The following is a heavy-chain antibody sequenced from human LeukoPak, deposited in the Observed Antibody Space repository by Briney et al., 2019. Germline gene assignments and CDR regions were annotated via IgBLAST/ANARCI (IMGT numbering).Heavy chain of an antibody. CDR2: VSWNRDFI. V-gene: IGHV3-9*01. CDR1: GFIFHDFA. Sequence: GGSLRLSCVAPGFIFHDFAMHWVRQAPGKGLEWVSSVSWNRDFIAYADSVRGRFTVSRDNGQNSLYLEMSGLRPEDTALYYCVKSGGYYYLDAWGKGTTVIVSS. D-gene: IGHD2-15*01. CDR3: VKSGGYYYLDA. J-gene: IGHJ6*03.